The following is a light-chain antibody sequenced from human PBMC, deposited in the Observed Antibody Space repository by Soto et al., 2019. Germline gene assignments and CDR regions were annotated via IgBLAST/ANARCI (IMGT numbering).Light chain of an antibody. V-gene: IGKV3-11*01. CDR3: LSRFDWPT. CDR1: QSVSAY. CDR2: DVS. J-gene: IGKJ4*01. Sequence: EVVLTQSPDALSLSPGERATVSCRASQSVSAYLAWYQQRPGQAPRLLIYDVSNRAPGIPDRFSGGGSGTDFTLSISSLQPEDSATYYXLSRFDWPTFGGGATLEIK.